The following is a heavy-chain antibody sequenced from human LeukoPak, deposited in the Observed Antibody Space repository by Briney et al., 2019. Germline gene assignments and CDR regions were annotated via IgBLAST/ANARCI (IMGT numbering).Heavy chain of an antibody. V-gene: IGHV3-23*01. CDR2: ISGSGGST. D-gene: IGHD2-2*01. CDR1: GFTFSSYA. CDR3: AKDDFDCSSTSCSFFDY. Sequence: PGGSLRLSCAASGFTFSSYAMSWVRQAPGKGLEWVSAISGSGGSTYYADSVKGRFTISRDNSKNTLYLQMNSLRAEDTAVYYCAKDDFDCSSTSCSFFDYWGQGTLVTVSS. J-gene: IGHJ4*02.